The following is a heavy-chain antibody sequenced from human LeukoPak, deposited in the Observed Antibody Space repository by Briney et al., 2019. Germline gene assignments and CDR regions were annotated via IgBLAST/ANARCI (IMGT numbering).Heavy chain of an antibody. J-gene: IGHJ4*02. D-gene: IGHD3-10*01. V-gene: IGHV5-51*01. CDR2: IHPADSDT. Sequence: GESLEISCKGSGYSFSSYWIGWVRQMTGKGLEWMGIIHPADSDTRYSPSFQGQVTISADKSISTAYLQWSSLKASDTAMYYCATSYGSGSDFDYWGQGTLVTVSS. CDR3: ATSYGSGSDFDY. CDR1: GYSFSSYW.